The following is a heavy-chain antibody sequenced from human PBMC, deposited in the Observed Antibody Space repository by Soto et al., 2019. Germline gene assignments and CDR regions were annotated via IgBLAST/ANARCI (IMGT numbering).Heavy chain of an antibody. V-gene: IGHV3-23*01. D-gene: IGHD1-26*01. CDR3: ARDMSGGTYNYYYGMDV. J-gene: IGHJ6*02. CDR2: ISGSGSPT. CDR1: GFTFSSYA. Sequence: EVQLLESGGGLGQPGGSLRLSCAASGFTFSSYAMTWVRQAPGRGLEWVSAISGSGSPTYYADSVKGRFTISRDNCKNTHELQMNSLRADDTAVYYWARDMSGGTYNYYYGMDVWGQGTTVTVSS.